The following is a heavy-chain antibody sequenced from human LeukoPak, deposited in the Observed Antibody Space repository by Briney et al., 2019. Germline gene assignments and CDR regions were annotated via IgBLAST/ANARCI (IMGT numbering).Heavy chain of an antibody. Sequence: GASVKVSCKASGYTFTGYYMHWVRQAPGQGLEWMGWINPNSGGTNYVQKFQGRVTMTRDTSISTAYMELSRLRSDDTAVYYCARLGICSSTSCYTGTLDYWGQGTLVTVSS. J-gene: IGHJ4*02. CDR1: GYTFTGYY. V-gene: IGHV1-2*02. D-gene: IGHD2-2*02. CDR3: ARLGICSSTSCYTGTLDY. CDR2: INPNSGGT.